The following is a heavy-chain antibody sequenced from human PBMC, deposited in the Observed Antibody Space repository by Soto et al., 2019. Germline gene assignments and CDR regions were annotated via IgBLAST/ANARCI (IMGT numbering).Heavy chain of an antibody. D-gene: IGHD1-1*01. J-gene: IGHJ4*02. V-gene: IGHV3-23*01. CDR2: FSGSSGNT. Sequence: GGSLRLSCAASGFSISTYGVTWVRRAPGKGLEWVSGFSGSSGNTYYADSVKGRFTISRDNSKNTVYLQMNSLRAEDTAVYYCARWNGYGDSWGQGTLVTVSS. CDR1: GFSISTYG. CDR3: ARWNGYGDS.